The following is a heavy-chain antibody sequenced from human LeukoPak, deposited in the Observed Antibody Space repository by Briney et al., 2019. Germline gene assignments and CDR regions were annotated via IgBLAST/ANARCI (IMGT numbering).Heavy chain of an antibody. D-gene: IGHD3-22*01. CDR3: ARDGYDSSGYVYHDY. CDR1: GFTFSDHY. Sequence: QPGGSLRLSCAVSGFTFSDHYKDWVRQAPGKGLEWVGRSRNKANSYTTEYAASVKGRFTISRDNSKNSLYLQMNSLKTEDTAVYYCARDGYDSSGYVYHDYWGQGTLVTVSS. V-gene: IGHV3-72*01. J-gene: IGHJ4*02. CDR2: SRNKANSYTT.